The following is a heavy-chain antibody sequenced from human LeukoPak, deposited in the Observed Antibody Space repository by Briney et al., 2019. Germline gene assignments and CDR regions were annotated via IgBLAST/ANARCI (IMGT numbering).Heavy chain of an antibody. D-gene: IGHD5-12*01. V-gene: IGHV4-59*01. Sequence: PSETLSLTCTVSGGSITGSYWSWIRQPPGKGLEWIGYIYYSGNTNYNPSLKSRVTMSVDTSKNQFSLKLSSVTAADTAVYYCARDDSGYDCWGQGTLVTVSS. J-gene: IGHJ4*02. CDR3: ARDDSGYDC. CDR2: IYYSGNT. CDR1: GGSITGSY.